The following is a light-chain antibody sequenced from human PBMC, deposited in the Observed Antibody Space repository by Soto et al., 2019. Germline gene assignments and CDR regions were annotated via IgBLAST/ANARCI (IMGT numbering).Light chain of an antibody. CDR1: QSVSSY. V-gene: IGKV3-11*01. CDR3: QQRSNWPRT. CDR2: DAS. J-gene: IGKJ1*01. Sequence: EIVMTQSRASLSVSPGERTTLSCRASQSVSSYLAWYQQKPGQAPRLLIYDASNRATGTPARFSGSGSGTDFTLTISSLEPEDFAVYYCQQRSNWPRTFGQGTKVDIK.